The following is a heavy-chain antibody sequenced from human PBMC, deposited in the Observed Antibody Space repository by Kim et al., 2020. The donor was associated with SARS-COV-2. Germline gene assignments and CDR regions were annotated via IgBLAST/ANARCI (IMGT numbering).Heavy chain of an antibody. CDR2: LSSTGSTT. J-gene: IGHJ6*03. V-gene: IGHV3-23*01. CDR1: GFTFSTYA. Sequence: GGSLRLSCAASGFTFSTYAMSWVRQAPGKGLEWVSTLSSTGSTTYYADSVKGRFTISRDNSKNTLYLQMNSLRAEDTAVYYCAKIQRSRHDYMDVWGKGTPVTVSS. CDR3: AKIQRSRHDYMDV.